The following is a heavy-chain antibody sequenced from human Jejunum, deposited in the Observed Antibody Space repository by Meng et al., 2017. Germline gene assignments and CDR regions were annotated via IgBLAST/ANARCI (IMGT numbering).Heavy chain of an antibody. J-gene: IGHJ4*02. D-gene: IGHD3-22*01. CDR3: ATGGSSGDFDY. CDR1: GFTLRSYS. Sequence: ESLKISCAASGFTLRSYSMNWVRQAPGKGLEWVSRISSASDYMYYTDSVKGRFTISRDNAKNSLYLQMNSLRAEDTAVYYCATGGSSGDFDYWGRGTLVTVSS. V-gene: IGHV3-21*01. CDR2: ISSASDYM.